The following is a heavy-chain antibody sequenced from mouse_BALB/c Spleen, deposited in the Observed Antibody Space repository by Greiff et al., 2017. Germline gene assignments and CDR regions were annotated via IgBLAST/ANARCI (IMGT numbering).Heavy chain of an antibody. D-gene: IGHD1-1*02. CDR1: GYTFTSYW. J-gene: IGHJ4*01. V-gene: IGHV1-5*01. CDR2: IYPGNSDT. Sequence: EVQLVESGTVLARPGASVKMSCKASGYTFTSYWMHWVKQRPGQGLEWIGAIYPGNSDTSYNQKFKGKAKLTAVTSTSTAYMELSSLTNEDSAVYYCTRSGEYYGHYAMDYWGQGTSVTVSS. CDR3: TRSGEYYGHYAMDY.